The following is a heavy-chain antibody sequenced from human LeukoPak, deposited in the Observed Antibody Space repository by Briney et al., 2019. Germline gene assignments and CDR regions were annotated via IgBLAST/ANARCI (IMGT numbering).Heavy chain of an antibody. V-gene: IGHV3-30*04. CDR3: ARPPYGAIDY. Sequence: PGRSLRLSCAASGFTFSSHAMHWVRQAPGKGLEWVAVISYDGSNKYYADSVKGRFTISRDNSKNTLYLQMNSLRAEDTAVYYCARPPYGAIDYWGQGTLVTVSS. CDR2: ISYDGSNK. CDR1: GFTFSSHA. D-gene: IGHD4-17*01. J-gene: IGHJ4*02.